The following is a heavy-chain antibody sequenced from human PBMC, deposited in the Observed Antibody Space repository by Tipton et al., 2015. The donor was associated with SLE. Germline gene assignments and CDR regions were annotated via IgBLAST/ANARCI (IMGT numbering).Heavy chain of an antibody. J-gene: IGHJ3*02. CDR3: ARVRGGWANDASDI. D-gene: IGHD6-19*01. CDR2: IYYSGNA. V-gene: IGHV4-30-4*01. Sequence: TLSLTCTVSGDSISGGAHYWSWIRQLPGKGLEWVGYIYYSGNAYYNPSLKSRVTTSFDRSKNQFSLNLNSVTAADTATYYCARVRGGWANDASDIWGQGTMVTVSS. CDR1: GDSISGGAHY.